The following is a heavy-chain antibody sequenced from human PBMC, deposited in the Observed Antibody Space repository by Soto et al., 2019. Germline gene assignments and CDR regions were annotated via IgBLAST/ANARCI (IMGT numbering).Heavy chain of an antibody. CDR1: GGSVSSGSYY. Sequence: SETLSLTCTVSGGSVSSGSYYWSWIRQPPGKGLEWIGYIYYSGSTNYNPSLKSRVTISVDTSKNQFSLKLSSVTAADTAVYYFATGIVVVVAATRYNWFDPWGQGTLVTVS. V-gene: IGHV4-61*01. CDR2: IYYSGST. D-gene: IGHD2-15*01. CDR3: ATGIVVVVAATRYNWFDP. J-gene: IGHJ5*02.